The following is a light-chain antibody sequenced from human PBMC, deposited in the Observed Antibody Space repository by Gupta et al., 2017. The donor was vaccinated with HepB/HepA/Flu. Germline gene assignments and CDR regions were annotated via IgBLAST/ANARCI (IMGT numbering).Light chain of an antibody. CDR3: QQYTNWPPSYT. CDR1: QSVSSN. Sequence: DIVMTQSPATLSVSLGERATLSCRASQSVSSNFAWYQQRPGQAPRLLIYGASTRAIGIPGRFSGSGSGTEFTLTISSLQSEDFAVYFCQQYTNWPPSYTFGQGTKLEIK. J-gene: IGKJ2*01. CDR2: GAS. V-gene: IGKV3-15*01.